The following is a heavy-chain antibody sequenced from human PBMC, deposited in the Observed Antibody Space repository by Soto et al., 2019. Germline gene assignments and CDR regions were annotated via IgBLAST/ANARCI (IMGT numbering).Heavy chain of an antibody. J-gene: IGHJ3*02. CDR3: AKGGIGYCSGATCFYTAFDI. D-gene: IGHD2-15*01. CDR2: ISYDGSNK. V-gene: IGHV3-30*18. CDR1: AVTFSRGA. Sequence: GGARRHPYGGSAVTFSRGANHVGRQAPGKGVGWVAVISYDGSNKYYADSVKGRFTISRDNSKNTLYLQMNSLRAEDTAVYYCAKGGIGYCSGATCFYTAFDIWGQGSMVT.